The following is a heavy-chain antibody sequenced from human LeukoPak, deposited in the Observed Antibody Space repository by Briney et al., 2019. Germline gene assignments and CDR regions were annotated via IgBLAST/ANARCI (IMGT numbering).Heavy chain of an antibody. CDR1: GVSISSSSYY. CDR2: IYHSGST. Sequence: SETLSLTCIVSGVSISSSSYYWGWIRQPPGKGLEWIGSIYHSGSTYYNPSLKSRVTISVDTSKNQFSLKLSSVTAADTVVYYCARDNIVVVAATKAYYFDYWGQGTLVTVSS. CDR3: ARDNIVVVAATKAYYFDY. V-gene: IGHV4-39*07. J-gene: IGHJ4*02. D-gene: IGHD2-15*01.